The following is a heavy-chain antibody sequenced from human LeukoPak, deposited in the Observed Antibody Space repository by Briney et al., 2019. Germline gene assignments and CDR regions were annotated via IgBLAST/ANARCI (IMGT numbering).Heavy chain of an antibody. D-gene: IGHD6-19*01. CDR1: GFTLNTYW. CDR3: ARGINSGWYSPGIDY. CDR2: INSDGSGT. Sequence: GGSLRLSCEASGFTLNTYWMCWVRQAPGKGLLWVSRINSDGSGTTYADSVKGRFSISRDNAKNTLFLHMNSLRAEDTGVYYCARGINSGWYSPGIDYWGQGTLVTVYS. J-gene: IGHJ4*02. V-gene: IGHV3-74*01.